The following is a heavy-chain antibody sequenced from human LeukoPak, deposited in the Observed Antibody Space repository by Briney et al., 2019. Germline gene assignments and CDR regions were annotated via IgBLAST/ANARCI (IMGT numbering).Heavy chain of an antibody. J-gene: IGHJ4*02. CDR1: GGSISSGGYY. D-gene: IGHD3-16*01. CDR2: IYYSGAT. Sequence: SQTLSLTCTVSGGSISSGGYYWSWIRQHPGKGLEWIGYIYYSGATYYSPSLKSRVTISVDTSKNQFSLKLSSVTAADTAVYYCARDALGGVGTVDYWGQGTLVTVSS. V-gene: IGHV4-31*03. CDR3: ARDALGGVGTVDY.